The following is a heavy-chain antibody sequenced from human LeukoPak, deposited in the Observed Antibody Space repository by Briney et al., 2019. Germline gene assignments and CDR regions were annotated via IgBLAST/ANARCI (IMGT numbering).Heavy chain of an antibody. CDR2: IYPGDSDT. D-gene: IGHD1-26*01. Sequence: PGESLKISCKGSGYSFTSYWIGGERQMPGKGLEWMGIIYPGDSDTRYSPSFQGQVTISADKSISTAYLQWSSLKASDTAMYYCARGYRGQLDWFDPWGQGTLVTVSS. CDR3: ARGYRGQLDWFDP. CDR1: GYSFTSYW. V-gene: IGHV5-51*01. J-gene: IGHJ5*02.